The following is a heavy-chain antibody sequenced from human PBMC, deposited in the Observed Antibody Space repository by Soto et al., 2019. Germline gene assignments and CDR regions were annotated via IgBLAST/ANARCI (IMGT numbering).Heavy chain of an antibody. D-gene: IGHD3-16*01. CDR2: ISAHNGNT. CDR1: GYTFTNFG. V-gene: IGHV1-18*01. J-gene: IGHJ4*02. CDR3: ARGGTQSDY. Sequence: QVQLVQSGAEVKKPGASVKVSCKASGYTFTNFGISWVRQAPGQGLEWMGWISAHNGNTNYAQKFQGSVTMTTGTSTTTAYMAVRRMRFTDAPVYYCARGGTQSDYWGQGTLVTVSS.